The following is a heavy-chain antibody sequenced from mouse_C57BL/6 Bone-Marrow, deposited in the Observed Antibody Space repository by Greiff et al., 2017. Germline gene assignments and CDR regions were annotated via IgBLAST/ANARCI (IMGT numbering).Heavy chain of an antibody. D-gene: IGHD1-1*01. CDR2: INPSTGGT. Sequence: VQLQQSGPELVKPGASVKISCKASGYSFTGYYMNWVKQSPEKSLEWIGEINPSTGGTTYNQKFKAKATLTVDKSSSTAYMQLKSLTSEDSAVYYCASSSYDAMDDWGQGTSVTVSS. CDR3: ASSSYDAMDD. CDR1: GYSFTGYY. V-gene: IGHV1-42*01. J-gene: IGHJ4*01.